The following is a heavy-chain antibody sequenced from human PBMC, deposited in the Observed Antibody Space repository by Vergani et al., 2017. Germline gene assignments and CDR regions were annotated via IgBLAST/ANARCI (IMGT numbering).Heavy chain of an antibody. CDR1: GGTFSSYA. CDR3: ARDRPDGYNSFDY. V-gene: IGHV7-4-1*02. Sequence: QVQLVQSGAEVKKPGSSVKVSCKASGGTFSSYAMNWVRQAPGQGLEWMGWINTNTGNPTSAQGFTGRFVFSLDTSVSTAYLQISSLKAEDTAVYYCARDRPDGYNSFDYWGQGTLVTVSS. CDR2: INTNTGNP. J-gene: IGHJ4*02. D-gene: IGHD5-24*01.